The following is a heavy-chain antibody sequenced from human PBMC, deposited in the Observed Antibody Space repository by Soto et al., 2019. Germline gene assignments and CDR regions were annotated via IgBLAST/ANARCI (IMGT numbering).Heavy chain of an antibody. Sequence: EVQLVESGGDLVQPGGSLSLSCVASGFTFSNYWMNWVRQAPGMGLEWVARIKEDASEKNYVDSVKGRFSISRDNAKNSLFLQLNSLRAEDTAVYYCATAIEAPFNNYDYWGQGTLVTVSS. CDR2: IKEDASEK. V-gene: IGHV3-7*01. CDR3: ATAIEAPFNNYDY. CDR1: GFTFSNYW. J-gene: IGHJ4*02.